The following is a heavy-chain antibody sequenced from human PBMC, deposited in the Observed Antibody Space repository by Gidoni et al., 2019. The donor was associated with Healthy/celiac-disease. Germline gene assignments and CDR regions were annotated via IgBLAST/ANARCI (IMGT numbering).Heavy chain of an antibody. V-gene: IGHV4-4*07. CDR2: IYTSGST. CDR1: GGSISSYY. J-gene: IGHJ6*03. D-gene: IGHD2-2*01. CDR3: ARTPIVVVPAAPYYYYYYMDV. Sequence: QVQLQASGPGLVKPSETLSLTCTVSGGSISSYYWSWIRQPAGKGLEWIGRIYTSGSTNYNPSLKSRVTMSVDTSKNQFSLKLSSVTAADTAVYYCARTPIVVVPAAPYYYYYYMDVWGKGTTVTVSS.